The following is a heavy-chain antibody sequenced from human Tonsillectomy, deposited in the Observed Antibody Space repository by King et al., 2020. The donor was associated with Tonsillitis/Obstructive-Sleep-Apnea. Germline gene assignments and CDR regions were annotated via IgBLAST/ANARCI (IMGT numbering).Heavy chain of an antibody. D-gene: IGHD3-22*01. CDR1: GFTFSSFW. Sequence: VQLVESGGGLVQPGGSPRLSCAASGFTFSSFWMSWVRQAPGKGLEWVANIKEDGSEKYYVDSVKGRFTISRDNAKNSLYLQMNSLRAEDTAVYYCARVLDYYDISGYRPFDIWGQGTMVTVSS. CDR2: IKEDGSEK. J-gene: IGHJ3*02. CDR3: ARVLDYYDISGYRPFDI. V-gene: IGHV3-7*03.